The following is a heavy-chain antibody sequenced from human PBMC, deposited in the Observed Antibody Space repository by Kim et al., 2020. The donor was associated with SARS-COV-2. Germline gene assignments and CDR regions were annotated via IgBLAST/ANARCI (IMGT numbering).Heavy chain of an antibody. V-gene: IGHV4-31*03. Sequence: SETLSLTCTVSGGSISSGGYFYSWIRQYPGNGLEWIGYIYYSGSTYYNPSLESRITISVDTSKNQFSLKLSSVTAADTAVYYCATGRGSIEGVGTWFDSWGQGTLVTVSS. J-gene: IGHJ5*01. CDR2: IYYSGST. CDR3: ATGRGSIEGVGTWFDS. D-gene: IGHD1-26*01. CDR1: GGSISSGGYF.